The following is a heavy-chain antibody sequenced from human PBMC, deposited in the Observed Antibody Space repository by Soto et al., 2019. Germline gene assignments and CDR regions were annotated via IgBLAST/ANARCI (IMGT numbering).Heavy chain of an antibody. J-gene: IGHJ3*01. CDR3: AHRRGYGPSAFDL. V-gene: IGHV2-5*02. Sequence: QITLKESGPTVVKPTQTLTLTCTFSGFSLSTSGEGVGWIRQPPGRALEWLALIYWADDERYSPSLKSRLTITRDSSKNHVVLTMTNMDPVDTGTYFCAHRRGYGPSAFDLWGQGTMVTVSS. CDR1: GFSLSTSGEG. CDR2: IYWADDE. D-gene: IGHD5-12*01.